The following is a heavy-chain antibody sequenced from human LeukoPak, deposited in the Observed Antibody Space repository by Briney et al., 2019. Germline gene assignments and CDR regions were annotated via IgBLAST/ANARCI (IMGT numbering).Heavy chain of an antibody. CDR3: AKGSYYDSSGYYYGRD. J-gene: IGHJ4*02. D-gene: IGHD3-22*01. CDR2: IPYDGSNK. CDR1: GFTFSSYG. Sequence: PGRSLRLSCAASGFTFSSYGMHWVRQAPGKGLEWVAVIPYDGSNKYYADSVKGRFTISRDNSKNTLYLQMNSLRAEDTAVYYCAKGSYYDSSGYYYGRDWGQGTLVTVSS. V-gene: IGHV3-30*18.